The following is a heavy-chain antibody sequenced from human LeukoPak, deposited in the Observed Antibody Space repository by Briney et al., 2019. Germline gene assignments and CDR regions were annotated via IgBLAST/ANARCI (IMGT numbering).Heavy chain of an antibody. D-gene: IGHD6-19*01. CDR2: ISYDGSNK. CDR3: GAVAGTGY. CDR1: GFIFSSYG. J-gene: IGHJ4*02. Sequence: PGGSLRLSCAASGFIFSSYGMHWVRQAPGKGLEWVAVISYDGSNKYYADSVKGRFTISRDNAKNSLYLQMNSLRAEDTAVYYCGAVAGTGYWGQGTLVTVSS. V-gene: IGHV3-30*03.